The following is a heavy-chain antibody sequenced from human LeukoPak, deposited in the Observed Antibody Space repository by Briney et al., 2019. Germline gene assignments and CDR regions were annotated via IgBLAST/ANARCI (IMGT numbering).Heavy chain of an antibody. Sequence: SETLSLTCTVSGGSISSSSYYWGWIRQPPGKGLEWTGSIYYSGSTYYNPSLKSRVTISVDTPKNQFSLKLSSVTAADTAVYYCARMYSSSWFLLDYWGQGTLVTVSS. CDR2: IYYSGST. D-gene: IGHD6-13*01. CDR3: ARMYSSSWFLLDY. V-gene: IGHV4-39*01. CDR1: GGSISSSSYY. J-gene: IGHJ4*02.